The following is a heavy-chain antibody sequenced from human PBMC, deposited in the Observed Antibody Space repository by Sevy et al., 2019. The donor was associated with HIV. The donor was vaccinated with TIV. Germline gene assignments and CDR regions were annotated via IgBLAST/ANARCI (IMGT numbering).Heavy chain of an antibody. CDR2: ISSGGSYI. CDR1: GFTFGDYI. J-gene: IGHJ5*02. D-gene: IGHD3-22*01. Sequence: GGSLRLSCATSGFTFGDYIMNWVRQAPGKGLEWVASISSGGSYIFYADSVKGRFTISRDNAERSLNLQMNRLRAEDTAVYYCARDESPDTYYYDISGPWGQGTVVTVSS. V-gene: IGHV3-21*01. CDR3: ARDESPDTYYYDISGP.